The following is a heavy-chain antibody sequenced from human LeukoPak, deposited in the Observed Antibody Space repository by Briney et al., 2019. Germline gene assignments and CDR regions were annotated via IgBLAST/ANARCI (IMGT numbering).Heavy chain of an antibody. CDR2: ISSSGEGENT. Sequence: GGSLRLSCAASGFSISSYAMSWVRQAPGKGLEWVSVISSSGEGENTYYADSVKGRFTISRDNSKNTLYLQMNSLRAEDTAVYYCARDPLGGGLRIASYGMDVWGQGTTVTVSS. CDR3: ARDPLGGGLRIASYGMDV. CDR1: GFSISSYA. J-gene: IGHJ6*02. D-gene: IGHD2-21*01. V-gene: IGHV3-23*01.